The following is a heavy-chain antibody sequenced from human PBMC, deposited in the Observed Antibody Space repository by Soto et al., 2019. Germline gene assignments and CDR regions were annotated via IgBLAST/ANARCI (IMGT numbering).Heavy chain of an antibody. CDR1: GFTFTRYS. J-gene: IGHJ4*02. CDR3: ARESGDLTSNFDY. CDR2: ISSTTNYI. Sequence: GGSLRLSCAASGFTFTRYSMNWVRQAPGKGLEWVSSISSTTNYIYYGDSMKGRFTISRDNAKNSPYLEVNSLRAEDTAVYYCARESGDLTSNFDYWGQGTLVTVSS. D-gene: IGHD3-10*01. V-gene: IGHV3-21*06.